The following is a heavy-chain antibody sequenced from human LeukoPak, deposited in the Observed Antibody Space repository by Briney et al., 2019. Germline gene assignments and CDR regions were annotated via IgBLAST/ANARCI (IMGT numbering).Heavy chain of an antibody. CDR1: GSTFSSYS. Sequence: PGGSLRLSCAASGSTFSSYSMNWVRQAPGKGLEWVSSISSSSSYIYYADSVKGRFTISRDNSKNTLYLQMNSLRAEDTAVYYCARDSGGLRPDYWGQGTLVTVSS. CDR2: ISSSSSYI. CDR3: ARDSGGLRPDY. V-gene: IGHV3-21*01. D-gene: IGHD4-17*01. J-gene: IGHJ4*02.